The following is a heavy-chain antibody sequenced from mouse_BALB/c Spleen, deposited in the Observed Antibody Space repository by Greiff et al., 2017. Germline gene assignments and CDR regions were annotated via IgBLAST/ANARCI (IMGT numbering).Heavy chain of an antibody. J-gene: IGHJ4*01. CDR1: GYTFTSYY. CDR3: TRIRYDYDNAMDY. V-gene: IGHV1S81*02. Sequence: QVQLQQSGAELVKPGASVKLSCKASGYTFTSYYMYWVKQRPGQGLEWIGEINPSNGGTNFNEKFKSKATLTVEKSSSTAYMQLSSLTSEDSAVYYCTRIRYDYDNAMDYWGQGTSVTVSA. CDR2: INPSNGGT. D-gene: IGHD2-4*01.